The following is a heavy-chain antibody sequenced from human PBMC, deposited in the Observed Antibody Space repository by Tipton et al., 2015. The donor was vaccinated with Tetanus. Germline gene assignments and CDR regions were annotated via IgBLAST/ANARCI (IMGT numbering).Heavy chain of an antibody. CDR1: GFTLSSSW. CDR3: ARDGREPGKGYGSGDYDY. Sequence: SLRLSCAASGFTLSSSWMSWVRQAPGKGLEWVANIKQDGTEKSYVDSVKGRFTISRDNAKNSLYLQMNSLRADDTAVYYCARDGREPGKGYGSGDYDYWGQGTLVTVSS. J-gene: IGHJ4*02. D-gene: IGHD2-15*01. V-gene: IGHV3-7*01. CDR2: IKQDGTEK.